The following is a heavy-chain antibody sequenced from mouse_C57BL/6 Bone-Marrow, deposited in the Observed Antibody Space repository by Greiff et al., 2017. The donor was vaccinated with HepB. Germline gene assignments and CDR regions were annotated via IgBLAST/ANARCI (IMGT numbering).Heavy chain of an antibody. CDR1: GYTFTSYW. CDR2: IDPSDSYT. V-gene: IGHV1-50*01. CDR3: ARSWDYLFDY. D-gene: IGHD2-4*01. J-gene: IGHJ2*01. Sequence: VQLQQPGAELVKPGASVKLSCKASGYTFTSYWMQWVKQRPGQGLEWIGEIDPSDSYTNYNQKFKGKATLTVDTSSSTAYMQLSSLTSEDSAVYYCARSWDYLFDYWGQGTTLTVSS.